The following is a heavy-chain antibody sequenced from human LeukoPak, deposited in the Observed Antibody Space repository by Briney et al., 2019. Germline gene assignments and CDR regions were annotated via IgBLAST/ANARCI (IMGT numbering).Heavy chain of an antibody. V-gene: IGHV1-46*01. CDR2: INPSGGST. J-gene: IGHJ3*02. Sequence: ASVKVSCKASGYTFTSYYMHWVRQAPGQGLEWMGIINPSGGSTSYAQKFQGRVTMTRDMSTSTVYMELSSLRSEDTAVYYCARAPPPYGGDDAFDIWGQGTMVTVSS. CDR1: GYTFTSYY. CDR3: ARAPPPYGGDDAFDI. D-gene: IGHD4-23*01.